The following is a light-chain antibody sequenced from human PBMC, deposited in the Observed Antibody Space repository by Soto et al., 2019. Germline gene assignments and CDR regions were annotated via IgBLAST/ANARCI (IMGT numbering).Light chain of an antibody. CDR2: AAS. J-gene: IGKJ1*01. Sequence: IQLTQSPSFLSASVGDRVTITCRASQGIRSALGWYQQKPGKVPKLLIYAASTLQSGVPSRFSGSGSGTDFTLTISSLQPEEFATYDCLLDFSYFWAFGQLTKV. CDR1: QGIRSA. CDR3: LLDFSYFWA. V-gene: IGKV1-6*01.